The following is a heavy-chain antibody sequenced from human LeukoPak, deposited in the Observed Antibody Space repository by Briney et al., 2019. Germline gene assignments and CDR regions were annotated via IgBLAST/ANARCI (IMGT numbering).Heavy chain of an antibody. J-gene: IGHJ5*02. CDR2: INPNSGGT. CDR1: GYTFTGYY. CDR3: ARDPPFITGTTMEFDP. D-gene: IGHD1-7*01. V-gene: IGHV1-2*02. Sequence: ASVTVSCKASGYTFTGYYMHWVRQAPGQGLEWMGWINPNSGGTNYAQKFQGRVTMTRDTSISTAYMELSRLRSDDTAVYYCARDPPFITGTTMEFDPWGQGTLVTVSS.